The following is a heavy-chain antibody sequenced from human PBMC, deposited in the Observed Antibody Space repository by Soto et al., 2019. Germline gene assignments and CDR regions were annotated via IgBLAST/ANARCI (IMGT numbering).Heavy chain of an antibody. CDR3: ARDYKNWAPHCTNGVCWRLDYGMDV. D-gene: IGHD2-8*01. J-gene: IGHJ6*02. CDR1: GFTFSSYA. V-gene: IGHV3-30-3*01. Sequence: GGSLRLSCAASGFTFSSYAMHWVRQAPGKGLEWVAVISYDGSNKYYADSVKGRFTISRDNSKNTLYLQMNSLRAEDTAVYYCARDYKNWAPHCTNGVCWRLDYGMDVWGQGTTVTVSS. CDR2: ISYDGSNK.